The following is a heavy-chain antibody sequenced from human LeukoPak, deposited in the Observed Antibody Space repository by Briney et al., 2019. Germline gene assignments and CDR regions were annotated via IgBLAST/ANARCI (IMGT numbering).Heavy chain of an antibody. CDR2: ISGSGGST. J-gene: IGHJ4*02. V-gene: IGHV3-23*01. CDR3: AKAVRGVFDY. CDR1: GFTFSNYA. D-gene: IGHD3-10*02. Sequence: LSGGSLRLSCAASGFTFSNYAMTWVRQAPGKGLEWVSAISGSGGSTYYADSVKGRFTISRDNSKNTLYLQMNSLRAEDTAVYYCAKAVRGVFDYWGQGTLVTVSS.